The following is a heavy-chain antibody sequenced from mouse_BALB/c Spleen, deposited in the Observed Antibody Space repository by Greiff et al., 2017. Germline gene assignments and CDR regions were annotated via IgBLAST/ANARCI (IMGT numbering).Heavy chain of an antibody. CDR1: GFTFSSYT. V-gene: IGHV5-9*03. J-gene: IGHJ4*01. Sequence: EVQGVESGGGLVKPGGSLKLSCAASGFTFSSYTMSWVRQTPEKRLEWVATISSGGGNTYYPDSVKGRFTISRDNAKNNLYLQMSSLRSEDTALYYCARWGLVYAMDYWGQGTSVTVSS. CDR3: ARWGLVYAMDY. CDR2: ISSGGGNT. D-gene: IGHD2-4*01.